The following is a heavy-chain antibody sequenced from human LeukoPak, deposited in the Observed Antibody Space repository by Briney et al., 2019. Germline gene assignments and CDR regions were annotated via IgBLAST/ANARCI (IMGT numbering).Heavy chain of an antibody. Sequence: GGSLRLSCAASGFRFSSYWMHWVRQDPGKGLLWVSRINNDGSSTDYADSVKGRFTISRDNAKSTVSLQMNRLRVADTGVYYCVRDPLEWELPNDYWGQGTLVTVSS. D-gene: IGHD1-26*01. CDR3: VRDPLEWELPNDY. CDR2: INNDGSST. V-gene: IGHV3-74*01. CDR1: GFRFSSYW. J-gene: IGHJ4*02.